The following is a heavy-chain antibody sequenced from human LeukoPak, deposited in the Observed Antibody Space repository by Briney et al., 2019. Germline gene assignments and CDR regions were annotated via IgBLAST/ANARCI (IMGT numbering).Heavy chain of an antibody. CDR3: SRAYSTGWLGINDY. D-gene: IGHD6-19*01. Sequence: AGGSLRLSCAASGFTFSDYAMTWVRQVPGKGLEWVGFIRNKANGGTADYAASVKGRFTISRDDSKTIAYLQMNSLKTEDTAVYYCSRAYSTGWLGINDYWGQGALVTVSS. V-gene: IGHV3-49*04. CDR2: IRNKANGGTA. CDR1: GFTFSDYA. J-gene: IGHJ4*02.